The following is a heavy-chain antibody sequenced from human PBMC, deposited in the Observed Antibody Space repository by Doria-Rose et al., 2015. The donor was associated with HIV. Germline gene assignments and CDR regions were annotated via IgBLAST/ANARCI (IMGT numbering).Heavy chain of an antibody. CDR1: GVSLSSPGMG. J-gene: IGHJ4*02. D-gene: IGHD6-13*01. CDR3: ARIKSSRWYHKYYFDF. Sequence: VTLKESGPVLVKPTETLTLTCTVSGVSLSSPGMGVSWIRQPPGKALEWLANIFSYDERSYKTSLNSRLTISRGTSKSQVVLTMTDMDPVDTATYYCARIKSSRWYHKYYFDFWGQGTLVIVSA. CDR2: IFSYDER. V-gene: IGHV2-26*01.